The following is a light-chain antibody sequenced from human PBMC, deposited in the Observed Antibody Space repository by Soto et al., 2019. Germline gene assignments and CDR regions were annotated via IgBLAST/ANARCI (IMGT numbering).Light chain of an antibody. CDR1: SSDVGGYNY. CDR2: DVN. V-gene: IGLV2-14*01. J-gene: IGLJ1*01. CDR3: SSYTSSNTLYV. Sequence: QSVLTQPASVSGSPGQSITISCTGTSSDVGGYNYVSWYQQHPGKAPKLMIYDVNNRPSGVSDRFSGSKSGNTASLTISGLQAEDEADYFCSSYTSSNTLYVLGAGTKVTV.